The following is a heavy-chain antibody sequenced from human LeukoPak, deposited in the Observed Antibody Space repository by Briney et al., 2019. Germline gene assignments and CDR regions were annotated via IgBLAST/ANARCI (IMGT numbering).Heavy chain of an antibody. D-gene: IGHD6-13*01. J-gene: IGHJ4*02. CDR2: ISGSGGST. CDR1: GFTFSSYA. V-gene: IGHV3-23*01. Sequence: GGSLRLSCAASGFTFSSYAMSWVRQAPGKGLERVSVISGSGGSTYYADSVKGRFTISRDNSKNTLYLQMNSLRAEDTAVYYCAKGLGIAAAGDYWGQGTLVTVSS. CDR3: AKGLGIAAAGDY.